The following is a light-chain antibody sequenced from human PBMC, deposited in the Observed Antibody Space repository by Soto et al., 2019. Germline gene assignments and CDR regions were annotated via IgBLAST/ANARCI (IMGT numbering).Light chain of an antibody. Sequence: QSALTQPASVSGSPGQSITISCTGTSSDVGGYNYVSWYQQHPGKAPKLMIYDVSNRPSGVSNRFSGSKSGNPASLAISGLQAEDGADYYCGSYTSSSTPVVFGGGTKLTVL. CDR2: DVS. V-gene: IGLV2-14*01. CDR1: SSDVGGYNY. CDR3: GSYTSSSTPVV. J-gene: IGLJ2*01.